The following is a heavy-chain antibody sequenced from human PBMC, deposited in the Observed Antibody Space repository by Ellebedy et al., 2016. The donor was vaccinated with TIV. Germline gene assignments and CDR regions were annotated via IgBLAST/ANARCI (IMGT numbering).Heavy chain of an antibody. V-gene: IGHV4-59*12. D-gene: IGHD3-10*01. J-gene: IGHJ4*02. CDR2: IYYSGST. CDR1: GGSISSYY. CDR3: ASLWFGELIN. Sequence: SETLSLXXTVSGGSISSYYWSWIRQPPGKGLEWIGYIYYSGSTYYNPSLKSRVTISVDRSKNQFSLKLSSVTAADTAVYYCASLWFGELINWGQGTLVTVSS.